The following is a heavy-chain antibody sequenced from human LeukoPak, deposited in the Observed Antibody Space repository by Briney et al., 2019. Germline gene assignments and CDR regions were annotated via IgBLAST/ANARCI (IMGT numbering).Heavy chain of an antibody. Sequence: SETLSLTCSVSGGSISGSSYYWGWIRQPPGKGLEWLGNIYYRGSTYYNPSLKSRVIMSIDTSKDQFSLEVNSVTATDTAVYYCAKTVWSRLAAGLDSWGQGTLVTVSS. CDR3: AKTVWSRLAAGLDS. J-gene: IGHJ4*02. V-gene: IGHV4-39*01. CDR1: GGSISGSSYY. CDR2: IYYRGST. D-gene: IGHD2-21*02.